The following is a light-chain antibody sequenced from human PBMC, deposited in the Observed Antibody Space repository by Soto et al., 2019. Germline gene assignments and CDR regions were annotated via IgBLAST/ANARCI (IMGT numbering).Light chain of an antibody. CDR1: QSVSSY. CDR2: DAS. Sequence: EIVLNQSPATLSLSPGEGATLSCRASQSVSSYLAWYQQKPGQAPRLLIYDASNRATGIPARFSGSGSGTDFTLTICSLEPEDFAVYYCQHRSSWPLTFGGGTKVEIK. J-gene: IGKJ4*01. CDR3: QHRSSWPLT. V-gene: IGKV3-11*01.